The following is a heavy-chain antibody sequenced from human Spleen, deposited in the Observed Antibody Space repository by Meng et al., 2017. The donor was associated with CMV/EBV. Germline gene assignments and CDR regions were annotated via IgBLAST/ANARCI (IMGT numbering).Heavy chain of an antibody. Sequence: SCASSGLTFSIYMMICGRQAPGSGLEWFSSITNSVGFTYYADSVKGRFTVSRDNARTSLYLQMNSLRVEDTAVYYCARDLWASSNLYWGQGTLVTVS. J-gene: IGHJ4*02. CDR2: ITNSVGFT. CDR3: ARDLWASSNLY. V-gene: IGHV3-21*01. D-gene: IGHD2-21*01. CDR1: GLTFSIYM.